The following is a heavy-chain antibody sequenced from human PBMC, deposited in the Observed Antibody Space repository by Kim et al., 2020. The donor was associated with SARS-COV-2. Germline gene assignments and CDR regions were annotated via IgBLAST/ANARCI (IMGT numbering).Heavy chain of an antibody. V-gene: IGHV3-30*04. CDR2: ISYDGSNK. CDR3: ARDDLLTAMVTWEYYYDSSGLGC. J-gene: IGHJ4*02. Sequence: GGSLRLSCAASGFTFSSYAMHWVRQAPGKGLEWVAVISYDGSNKYYADSVKGRFTISRANSKNTLYLQMNSLRAEDTAVYYCARDDLLTAMVTWEYYYDSSGLGCWGQGNLVTVSS. D-gene: IGHD3-22*01. CDR1: GFTFSSYA.